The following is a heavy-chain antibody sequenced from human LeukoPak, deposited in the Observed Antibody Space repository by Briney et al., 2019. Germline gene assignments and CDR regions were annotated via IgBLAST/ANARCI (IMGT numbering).Heavy chain of an antibody. D-gene: IGHD3-16*01. Sequence: PGGSLRLSCAASGFTSSSYSMNWVRQAPGKGLEWVSSISSSSSYIYYADSVKGRFTISRDNAKNSLYLQMNSLRAEDTAVYYCARDRRPFGDRGAFDIWGQGTMVTVSS. CDR1: GFTSSSYS. J-gene: IGHJ3*02. CDR3: ARDRRPFGDRGAFDI. V-gene: IGHV3-21*01. CDR2: ISSSSSYI.